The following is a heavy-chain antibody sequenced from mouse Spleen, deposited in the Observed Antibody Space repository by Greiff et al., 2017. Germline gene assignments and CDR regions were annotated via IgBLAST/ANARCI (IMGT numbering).Heavy chain of an antibody. D-gene: IGHD3-2*02. CDR2: IDPSDSET. Sequence: VQLQQSGAELVRPGSSVKLSCKASGYTFTSYWMHWVKQRPIQGLEWIGNIDPSDSETHYNQKFKDKATLTVDKSSSTAYMQLSSLTSEDSAVYYCARSTAQALRFAYWGQGTLVTVSA. J-gene: IGHJ3*01. V-gene: IGHV1-52*01. CDR1: GYTFTSYW. CDR3: ARSTAQALRFAY.